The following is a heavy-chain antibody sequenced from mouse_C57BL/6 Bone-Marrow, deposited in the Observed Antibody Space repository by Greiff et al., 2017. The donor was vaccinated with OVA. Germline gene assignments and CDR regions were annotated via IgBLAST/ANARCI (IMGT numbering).Heavy chain of an antibody. CDR2: ISSGGSYT. D-gene: IGHD1-1*01. CDR3: ARQGYYGPFAY. Sequence: EVKVVESGGDLVKPGGSLKLSCAASGFTFSSYGMSWVRQTPDKRLEWVATISSGGSYTYYPDSVKGRFTISRDNAKNTLYLQMSSLKSEDTAMYYCARQGYYGPFAYWGQGTLVTVSA. J-gene: IGHJ3*01. V-gene: IGHV5-6*01. CDR1: GFTFSSYG.